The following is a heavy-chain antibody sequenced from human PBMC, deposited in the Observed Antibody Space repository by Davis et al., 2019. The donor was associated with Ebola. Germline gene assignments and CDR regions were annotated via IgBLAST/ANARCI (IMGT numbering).Heavy chain of an antibody. D-gene: IGHD3-16*01. CDR2: IRSKANSYAT. J-gene: IGHJ4*02. Sequence: GGSLRLSCAASGFTFSGSAMHWVRQASGHGLEWVGRIRSKANSYATAYAASVKGRFTISRDNAKNSLYLQMNSLRAEDTAVYYCARGDYVWGSHLPYYFDYWGQGTLVTVSS. V-gene: IGHV3-73*01. CDR3: ARGDYVWGSHLPYYFDY. CDR1: GFTFSGSA.